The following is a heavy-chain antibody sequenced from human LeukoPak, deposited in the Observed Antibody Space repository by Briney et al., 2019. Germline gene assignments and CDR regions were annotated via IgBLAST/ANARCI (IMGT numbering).Heavy chain of an antibody. CDR1: GGSFSGYY. J-gene: IGHJ4*02. V-gene: IGHV4-34*01. Sequence: SETLSLTCAVYGGSFSGYYWSWIRQPPRKGLEWIGEINHSGSTNYNPSLKSRVTISVDTSKNQFSLKLSSVTAADTAVYYCARLPRGAAAGRNTVYWGQGTLVTVSS. CDR3: ARLPRGAAAGRNTVY. D-gene: IGHD6-13*01. CDR2: INHSGST.